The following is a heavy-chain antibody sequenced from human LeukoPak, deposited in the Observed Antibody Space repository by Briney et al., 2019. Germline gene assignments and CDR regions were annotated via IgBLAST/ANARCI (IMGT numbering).Heavy chain of an antibody. CDR1: GFTFSSYN. CDR3: ARDRWFGESRYFDS. D-gene: IGHD3-10*01. CDR2: ISISSTTV. Sequence: GGSLRLSCAVSGFTFSSYNMNWVRQAPGKGLEWVSYISISSTTVYYADSVKGRFTISRDNAKNSLYLQMNSLRDEDTAVYYCARDRWFGESRYFDSWGQGTLATVSS. V-gene: IGHV3-48*02. J-gene: IGHJ4*02.